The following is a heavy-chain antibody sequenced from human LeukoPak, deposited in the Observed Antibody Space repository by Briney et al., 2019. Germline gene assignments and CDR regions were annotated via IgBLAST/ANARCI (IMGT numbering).Heavy chain of an antibody. CDR3: ARGRGSLTY. Sequence: SETLSLTCTVSGGSISLYYWSCIRQPPGKGLEWIGYFYDTRSPKYNPSLERRVTISVDTSRNQFSLNLTSVTAADTAVYYCARGRGSLTYWGQGTLATVSS. V-gene: IGHV4-59*01. J-gene: IGHJ4*02. CDR2: FYDTRSP. D-gene: IGHD3-10*01. CDR1: GGSISLYY.